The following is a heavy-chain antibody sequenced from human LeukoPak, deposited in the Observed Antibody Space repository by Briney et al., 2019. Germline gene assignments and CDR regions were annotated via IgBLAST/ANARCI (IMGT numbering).Heavy chain of an antibody. D-gene: IGHD3-22*01. Sequence: ASVKVSCKASGYTFTSYYMHWVRQAPGQGLEWMGIINPSGGSTSYAQKFQGRVTMTRDTSTSTVYMEPSSLRSEDTAVYYCARGTYYYDSSGLRYFDYWGQGTLVTVSS. J-gene: IGHJ4*02. V-gene: IGHV1-46*01. CDR1: GYTFTSYY. CDR2: INPSGGST. CDR3: ARGTYYYDSSGLRYFDY.